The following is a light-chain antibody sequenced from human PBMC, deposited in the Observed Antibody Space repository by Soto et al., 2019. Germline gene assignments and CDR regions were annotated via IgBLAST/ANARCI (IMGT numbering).Light chain of an antibody. CDR1: QSVSSNY. J-gene: IGKJ5*01. CDR3: QQYGSSLSIT. Sequence: EIVLTQSPGTLSLSPGERATLSCRASQSVSSNYFAWYQQKPGQAPRLLIYGASSRATGIPDRFSGSGSVTGFTLTIRRLEPEDVVVYDCQQYGSSLSITFGQGTRLEIK. V-gene: IGKV3-20*01. CDR2: GAS.